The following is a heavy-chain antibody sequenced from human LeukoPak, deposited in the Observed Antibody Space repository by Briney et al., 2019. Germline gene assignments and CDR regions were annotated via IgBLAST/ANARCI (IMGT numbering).Heavy chain of an antibody. Sequence: KASETLSLTCTVSGGSISSGGYNWSWIRQHPGKGLEWIGYIHHSGSSYYNPSLKSRVIISVDTSKNQFSLKLNSVTAADTAVYYCANYGSGSYRFDPWGQGTLVTVSS. CDR1: GGSISSGGYN. D-gene: IGHD3-10*01. J-gene: IGHJ5*02. CDR3: ANYGSGSYRFDP. V-gene: IGHV4-31*03. CDR2: IHHSGSS.